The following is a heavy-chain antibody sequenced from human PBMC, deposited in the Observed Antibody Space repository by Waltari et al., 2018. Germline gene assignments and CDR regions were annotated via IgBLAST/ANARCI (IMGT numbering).Heavy chain of an antibody. V-gene: IGHV6-1*01. Sequence: QLHLQKSGPGLVKPCQTPHPPCPTPGPVFPPTRPAWNWLGHPPCKGLDWLGRTYYRSKCYNDYAVSVKSRITINPDTPKTQFSLQLNSVTPEDTAVYYCARVVSGYDTPDLYYYYGMDVWGQGTTVTFSS. D-gene: IGHD5-12*01. CDR1: GPVFPPTRPA. CDR3: ARVVSGYDTPDLYYYYGMDV. J-gene: IGHJ6*02. CDR2: TYYRSKCYN.